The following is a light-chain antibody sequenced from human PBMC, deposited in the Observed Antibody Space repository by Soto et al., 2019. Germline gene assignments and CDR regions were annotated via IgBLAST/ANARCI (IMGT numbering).Light chain of an antibody. CDR2: DTS. J-gene: IGKJ5*01. V-gene: IGKV3-11*01. Sequence: EIVLTQSPATLSLSPGERATLSCRASQSVGSFLAWYQQKPGQAPRLLIYDTSIRATGIPARFSGSGSGTDFTLTISSLEPEDFAVYYCQQRNSWLPTFTFGQGTRLEIK. CDR1: QSVGSF. CDR3: QQRNSWLPTFT.